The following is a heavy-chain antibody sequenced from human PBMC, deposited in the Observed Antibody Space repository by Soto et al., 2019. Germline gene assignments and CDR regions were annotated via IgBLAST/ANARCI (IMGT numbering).Heavy chain of an antibody. V-gene: IGHV3-30*04. CDR1: GFTFSSYA. CDR2: ISYDGSNK. Sequence: GGSLRLSCAASGFTFSSYAMHWVRQAPGKGLEWVAVISYDGSNKYYADSVKGRFTISRDNSKNTLYLQMNSLRAEDTAVYYCARETAGTTPDAFDIWGQGTMVTVSS. CDR3: ARETAGTTPDAFDI. J-gene: IGHJ3*02. D-gene: IGHD1-7*01.